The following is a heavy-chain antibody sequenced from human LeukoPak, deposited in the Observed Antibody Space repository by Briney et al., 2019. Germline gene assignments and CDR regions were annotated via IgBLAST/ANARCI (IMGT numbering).Heavy chain of an antibody. CDR3: ARLNVDTNYYYGMDV. D-gene: IGHD5-18*01. J-gene: IGHJ6*02. CDR2: IYPGDSDT. V-gene: IGHV5-51*01. Sequence: PGESLKISCKGSGYSFTSYWIGWVRQMPGKGLEWMGIIYPGDSDTRYSPSFQGQVTISADKSISTAYLQWSSLKASDTAMYYCARLNVDTNYYYGMDVWGQGTTVTVSS. CDR1: GYSFTSYW.